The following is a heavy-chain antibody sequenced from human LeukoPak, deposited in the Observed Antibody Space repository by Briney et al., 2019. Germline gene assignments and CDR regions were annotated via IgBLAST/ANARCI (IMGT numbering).Heavy chain of an antibody. V-gene: IGHV4-39*01. Sequence: SETLSPTCTVSGGSVSSSSYYWGWIRQPPGKGLEWIGSISYGGTNYNNPSLKSRVSISIDTSKNQFSVKLTSVTAADTAMYYCASLGTLRSWGQGTLVTVSS. CDR1: GGSVSSSSYY. J-gene: IGHJ5*02. CDR2: ISYGGTN. CDR3: ASLGTLRS. D-gene: IGHD7-27*01.